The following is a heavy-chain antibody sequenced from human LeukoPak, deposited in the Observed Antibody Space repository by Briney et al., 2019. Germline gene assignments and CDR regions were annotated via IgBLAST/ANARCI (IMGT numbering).Heavy chain of an antibody. CDR2: ISSSGSTI. CDR1: GFTFSDYY. V-gene: IGHV3-11*04. J-gene: IGHJ6*03. D-gene: IGHD6-19*01. Sequence: PGGSLRLSCAASGFTFSDYYMSWIRQAPGKGLEWVSYISSSGSTIYYADSVKGRFTISRGNAKNSLYLQMNSLRAEDTAVYYCARDAIIAVAGNYYYYYMDVWGKGTTVTVSS. CDR3: ARDAIIAVAGNYYYYYMDV.